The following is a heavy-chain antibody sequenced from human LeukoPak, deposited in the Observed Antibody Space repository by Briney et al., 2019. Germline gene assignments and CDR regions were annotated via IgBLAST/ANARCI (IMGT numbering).Heavy chain of an antibody. J-gene: IGHJ4*02. CDR1: GGSFSGYY. CDR3: ARGPVEQLVDY. D-gene: IGHD6-6*01. V-gene: IGHV4-34*01. CDR2: INHSGST. Sequence: SETLSLTCAVYGGSFSGYYWSWIRQPPGKGLEWIGEINHSGSTNYNPSLKSRVTISVDTSKNQFSLKLSSVTAADTAVYYCARGPVEQLVDYWGQGTLVTVSS.